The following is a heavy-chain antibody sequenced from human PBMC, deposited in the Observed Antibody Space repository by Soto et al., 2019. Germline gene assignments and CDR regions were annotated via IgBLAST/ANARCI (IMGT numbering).Heavy chain of an antibody. CDR2: INVYNGNT. Sequence: QVQLVQSGAEVKKPGASVKVSCKASGYTFSSYNVNWVRQAPGQGLEWMGWINVYNGNTDYTQNLQGRVTMTTDTSTSTAYMELRSLRSDDTAVYYCATMGSTYSYETFDIWGHWTMVTVSS. D-gene: IGHD5-18*01. CDR1: GYTFSSYN. CDR3: ATMGSTYSYETFDI. V-gene: IGHV1-18*01. J-gene: IGHJ3*02.